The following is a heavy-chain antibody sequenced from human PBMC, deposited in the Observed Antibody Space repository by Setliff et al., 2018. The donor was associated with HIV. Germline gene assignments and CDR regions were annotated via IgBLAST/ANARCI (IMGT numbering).Heavy chain of an antibody. CDR1: GGSVDIYH. Sequence: SETLSLTCTVSGGSVDIYHLIWIRQPPGKGLECIGYIYASDTTHYNPSLKSRLSISADTSKNQFSLNLRFVTAADTALYYCARRTFGSGRFDPWGQGTPVTVSS. CDR2: IYASDTT. J-gene: IGHJ5*02. V-gene: IGHV4-59*08. D-gene: IGHD6-19*01. CDR3: ARRTFGSGRFDP.